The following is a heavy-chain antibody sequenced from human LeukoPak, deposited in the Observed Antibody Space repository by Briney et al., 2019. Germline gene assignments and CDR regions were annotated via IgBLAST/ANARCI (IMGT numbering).Heavy chain of an antibody. D-gene: IGHD5-18*01. CDR3: ARHLSGITGYTYGRGIDY. CDR2: IRHDGSNK. Sequence: SGGSLRLSCTTSGFIFSNYGMHWVRQAPGKGLEWVAFIRHDGSNKYYADSVKGRCTTSRDNSKKTVYLQMNSLRAEDTAVYYCARHLSGITGYTYGRGIDYWGQGTLVTVSS. J-gene: IGHJ4*02. V-gene: IGHV3-30*02. CDR1: GFIFSNYG.